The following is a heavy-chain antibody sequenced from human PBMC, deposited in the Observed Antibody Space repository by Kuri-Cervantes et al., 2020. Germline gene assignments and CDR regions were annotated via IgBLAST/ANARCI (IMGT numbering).Heavy chain of an antibody. CDR2: ISSSSSYI. CDR1: GVSVSGYY. Sequence: ETLSLTCTVSGVSVSGYYWSWIRQPPGKGLEWVSSISSSSSYIYYADSVKGRFTISRDNAKNSLYLQMNSLRAEDTAVYYCARDVGKRIFDYWGQGTLVTVSS. J-gene: IGHJ4*02. D-gene: IGHD1-26*01. CDR3: ARDVGKRIFDY. V-gene: IGHV3-21*01.